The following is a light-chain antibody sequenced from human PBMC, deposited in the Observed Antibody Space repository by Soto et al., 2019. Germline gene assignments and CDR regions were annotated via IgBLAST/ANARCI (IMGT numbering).Light chain of an antibody. CDR1: QSFSRDY. CDR3: QRYRSSPLA. CDR2: GAS. Sequence: EIVLTQSPGTLSFSPGERATLSCRASQSFSRDYFARYQQKPGQAPRFLIYGASSRATGNPDRFSESGPETHFTLTISIQKDEDFAVYSCQRYRSSPLAFGQGTKVEIK. V-gene: IGKV3-20*01. J-gene: IGKJ1*01.